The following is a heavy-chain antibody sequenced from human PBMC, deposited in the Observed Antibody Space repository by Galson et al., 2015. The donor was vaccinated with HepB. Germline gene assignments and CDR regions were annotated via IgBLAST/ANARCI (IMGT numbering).Heavy chain of an antibody. CDR2: IDWDDDK. CDR1: GFSLSTSGMC. V-gene: IGHV2-70*11. D-gene: IGHD3-10*01. J-gene: IGHJ4*02. CDR3: VRIDYYGSGSYFDY. Sequence: PALVKPTQTLTLTCTFSGFSLSTSGMCVSWIRQPPGKALEWLARIDWDDDKYYSTSLKTRLTISKDTSKNQVVLTMTNMDPVDTATYYCVRIDYYGSGSYFDYWGQGTLVTVSS.